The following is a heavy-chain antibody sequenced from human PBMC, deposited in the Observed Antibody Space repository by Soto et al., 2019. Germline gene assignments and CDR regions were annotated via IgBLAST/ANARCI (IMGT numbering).Heavy chain of an antibody. CDR2: IRRHTSVT. J-gene: IGHJ3*02. D-gene: IGHD2-15*01. Sequence: GGSLKLSCAASGLTLSTSSMNWVRQAPGKGLEGISYIRRHTSVTAYADSVKGRFTISRDSAKNSLYLQMDSLRVEDTAVYYCAKDRRVQCSGGSCYLRTGDAFDIWGQGTMVTVS. V-gene: IGHV3-48*01. CDR1: GLTLSTSS. CDR3: AKDRRVQCSGGSCYLRTGDAFDI.